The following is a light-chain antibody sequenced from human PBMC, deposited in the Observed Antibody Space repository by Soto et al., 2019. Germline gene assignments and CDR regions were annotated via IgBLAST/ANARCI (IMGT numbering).Light chain of an antibody. CDR1: QSVRKSY. Sequence: EIVLTQSPVTLSLSPGERATLSCRASQSVRKSYLAWYQQKPGQAPRLIIDGASSRASGIPDRFSGSGSGTDFTLNIRRLEPEDFAVYFCQQYGTTPPTFGQGTKVEI. CDR2: GAS. J-gene: IGKJ1*01. CDR3: QQYGTTPPT. V-gene: IGKV3-20*01.